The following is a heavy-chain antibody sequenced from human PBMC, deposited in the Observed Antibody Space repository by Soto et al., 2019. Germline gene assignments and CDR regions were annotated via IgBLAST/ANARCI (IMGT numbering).Heavy chain of an antibody. CDR1: GFTFSSYG. CDR3: AKDGSSGWYEFYMDV. J-gene: IGHJ6*03. CDR2: ISYDGSNK. D-gene: IGHD6-19*01. V-gene: IGHV3-30*18. Sequence: PGGSLRLSCAASGFTFSSYGMHWVRQAPGKGLEWVAVISYDGSNKYYADSVKGRFTISRDNSKNTLYLQMNSLRAEDTAVYYCAKDGSSGWYEFYMDVWGKGTTVTVSS.